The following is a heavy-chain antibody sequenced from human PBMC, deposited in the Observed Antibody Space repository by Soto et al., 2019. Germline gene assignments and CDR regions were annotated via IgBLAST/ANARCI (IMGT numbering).Heavy chain of an antibody. CDR2: IYYRGPT. V-gene: IGHV4-59*11. J-gene: IGHJ4*02. D-gene: IGHD2-2*01. CDR1: GVSTSNHY. Sequence: QVQLQESVPGLVKPSETLSLTCSVSGVSTSNHYWTWIRKPPGQGPEWIGCIYYRGPTNYNASLNSRITVSIDASKNQCSLRLTSVTTADTAVYYCARGGGSPYHDHEFDYWGQGILVTVSS. CDR3: ARGGGSPYHDHEFDY.